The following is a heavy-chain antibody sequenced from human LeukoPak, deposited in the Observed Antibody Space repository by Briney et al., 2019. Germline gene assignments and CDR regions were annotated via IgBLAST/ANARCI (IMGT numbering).Heavy chain of an antibody. D-gene: IGHD6-6*01. V-gene: IGHV3-23*01. Sequence: GGSLRLSCAASGFTVSTSYMSWVRQAPGKGLEWVSAISGSGGSTYYADSVKGRFTISRDNSKNTLYLQMNSLRAEDTAVYYCAKGAGQLVLESYFDYWGQGTLVTVSS. CDR3: AKGAGQLVLESYFDY. J-gene: IGHJ4*02. CDR1: GFTVSTSY. CDR2: ISGSGGST.